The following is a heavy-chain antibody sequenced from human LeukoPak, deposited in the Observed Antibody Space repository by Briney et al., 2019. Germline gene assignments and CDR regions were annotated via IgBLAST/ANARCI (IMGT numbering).Heavy chain of an antibody. CDR2: IKQDGSEK. CDR1: GFTFSSYW. D-gene: IGHD3-22*01. CDR3: APSYDSSGYYLFDY. J-gene: IGHJ4*02. V-gene: IGHV3-7*01. Sequence: AGGSLRLSCAASGFTFSSYWMSWVRQAPGKGLEWVANIKQDGSEKYYVDSVKGRFTIPRDNAKNSLYLQMNSLRAEDTAVYYRAPSYDSSGYYLFDYWGQGTLVTVSS.